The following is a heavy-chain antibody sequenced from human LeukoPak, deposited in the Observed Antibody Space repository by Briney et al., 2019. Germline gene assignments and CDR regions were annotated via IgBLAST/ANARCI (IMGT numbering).Heavy chain of an antibody. D-gene: IGHD3-3*01. CDR1: GYSISRGYY. CDR2: ISQNGNT. CDR3: ARPSTIFGMCDFVN. Sequence: SETLSLTCDVSGYSISRGYYWGWIGRPPGKGREGIATISQNGNTYYKPSNPCVNTRFTISIEASKNQCSLKVSSVTAADTAIYYCARPSTIFGMCDFVNWGQGALVTVSS. J-gene: IGHJ4*02. V-gene: IGHV4-38-2*01.